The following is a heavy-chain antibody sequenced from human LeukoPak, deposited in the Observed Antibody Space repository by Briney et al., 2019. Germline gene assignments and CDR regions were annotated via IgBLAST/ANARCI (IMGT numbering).Heavy chain of an antibody. V-gene: IGHV1-58*01. CDR2: IVVGSGNT. CDR1: GLTFSNSA. D-gene: IGHD3-22*01. J-gene: IGHJ6*02. Sequence: GASVKVSCKASGLTFSNSAVQWVRQARGQRLEWIGWIVVGSGNTNYAQKFQERVTITRDMSTSTAYMELSSLRSEDTAVYYCAREDSSGYYYGMDVWGQGTTVTVSS. CDR3: AREDSSGYYYGMDV.